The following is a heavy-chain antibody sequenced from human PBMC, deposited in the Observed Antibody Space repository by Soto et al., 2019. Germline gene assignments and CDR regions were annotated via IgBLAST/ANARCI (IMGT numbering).Heavy chain of an antibody. D-gene: IGHD6-6*01. V-gene: IGHV1-3*01. Sequence: ASVKVSCKASGYTFTSYAMHWVRQAPGQRLEWMGWINAGNGNTKYAQKFQGRVTMTTDTFTSTAYMELRSLRSDDTAVYYCARDLIAVRPGWFDPWGQGTLVTVSS. CDR1: GYTFTSYA. J-gene: IGHJ5*02. CDR3: ARDLIAVRPGWFDP. CDR2: INAGNGNT.